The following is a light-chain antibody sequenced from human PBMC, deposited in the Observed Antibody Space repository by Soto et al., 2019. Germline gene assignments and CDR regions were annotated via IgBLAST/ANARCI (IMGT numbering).Light chain of an antibody. CDR1: SSDVGTYNY. CDR2: DVT. V-gene: IGLV2-11*01. J-gene: IGLJ1*01. Sequence: QSVLTQPRSVSGAPGQSVTISCTGTSSDVGTYNYVSWYQQHPGRAPKLIIYDVTKRPSGVPDRFSGSKSGNTASLTISGLQTEDEADYPCCSYAGTYTFYVFGTGTKVTVL. CDR3: CSYAGTYTFYV.